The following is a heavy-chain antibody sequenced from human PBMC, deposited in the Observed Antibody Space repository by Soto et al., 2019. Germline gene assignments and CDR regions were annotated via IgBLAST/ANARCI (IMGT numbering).Heavy chain of an antibody. CDR3: ARASPPGNTGSYYYMDV. CDR2: IIPILGIA. D-gene: IGHD4-4*01. CDR1: GGTFSSYT. J-gene: IGHJ6*03. V-gene: IGHV1-69*02. Sequence: SVKVSCKASGGTFSSYTISWVRQAPGQGLEWMGRIIPILGIANYAQKFQGRVTITADKSTSTAYMELSSLRSEDTAVYYCARASPPGNTGSYYYMDVWGKGTTVTVSS.